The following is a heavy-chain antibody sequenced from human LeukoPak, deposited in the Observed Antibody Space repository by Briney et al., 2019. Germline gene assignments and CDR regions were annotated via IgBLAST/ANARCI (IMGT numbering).Heavy chain of an antibody. V-gene: IGHV1-69*02. CDR3: ARGTYYDSSGYYIVY. J-gene: IGHJ4*02. CDR2: IIPILGIA. CDR1: GGTFSSYT. Sequence: EASVKVFCKASGGTFSSYTISWVRQGPGQGLEWMGRIIPILGIANYAQKFQGRVTITADKSTSTAYMELSSLRSEDTAVYYCARGTYYDSSGYYIVYWGQGSLVTVSS. D-gene: IGHD3-22*01.